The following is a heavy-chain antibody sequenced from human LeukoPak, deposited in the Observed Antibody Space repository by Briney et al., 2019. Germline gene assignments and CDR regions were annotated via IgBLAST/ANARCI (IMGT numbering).Heavy chain of an antibody. Sequence: GGSLRLSCAASGFTFNSYAMSWVRQAPGKGLEWVSAISGSGASTYYADSVKGRLTISRDNSKDTLYVQMNSLRVDDTAVYYCAKGFSYYYYYGMDVWGQGTTVTV. J-gene: IGHJ6*02. CDR3: AKGFSYYYYYGMDV. D-gene: IGHD3-10*01. CDR2: ISGSGAST. V-gene: IGHV3-23*01. CDR1: GFTFNSYA.